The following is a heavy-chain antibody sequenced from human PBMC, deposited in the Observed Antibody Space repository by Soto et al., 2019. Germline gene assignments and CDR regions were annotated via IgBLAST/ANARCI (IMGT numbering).Heavy chain of an antibody. CDR2: IKSKTDGGTT. V-gene: IGHV3-15*01. J-gene: IGHJ6*02. CDR1: GFTFSSYE. Sequence: PGVSLRISCAASGFTFSSYEMSWVRQAPGKGLEWVGRIKSKTDGGTTDYAAPVKGRFTISRDDSKNTLYLQMNSLKTEDTAVYYCTTQGLATRNYYYYYYGMDVWGQGTTVTVSS. D-gene: IGHD6-19*01. CDR3: TTQGLATRNYYYYYYGMDV.